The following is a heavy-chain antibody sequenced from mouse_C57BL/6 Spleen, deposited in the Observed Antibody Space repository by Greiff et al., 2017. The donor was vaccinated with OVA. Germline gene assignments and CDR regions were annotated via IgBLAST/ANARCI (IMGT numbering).Heavy chain of an antibody. V-gene: IGHV1-55*01. CDR2: IYPGSGRT. D-gene: IGHD1-1*01. CDR3: ARDSSYYGSSYY. J-gene: IGHJ2*01. Sequence: QVQLQQPGAELVKPGASVKMSCKASGYTFTSYWITWVKQRPGQGLEWIGDIYPGSGRTNYNEKFTSKATLTVDTSSSTAYMQLSSLTSEDSAVYYCARDSSYYGSSYYWGQGTTLTVSS. CDR1: GYTFTSYW.